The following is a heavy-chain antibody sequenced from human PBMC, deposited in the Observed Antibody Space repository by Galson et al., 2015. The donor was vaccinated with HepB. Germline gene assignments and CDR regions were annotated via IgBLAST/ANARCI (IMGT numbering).Heavy chain of an antibody. V-gene: IGHV1-8*01. D-gene: IGHD6-13*01. CDR3: ARFIAAAGINWFDP. Sequence: SVKVSCKASGYTFTSYGINWVRQATGQGLEWMGWMNPNSGNTGYAQKFQGRVTMTRNTSISTAYVELSSLRSEDTAVYYCARFIAAAGINWFDPWGQGTLVTVSS. J-gene: IGHJ5*02. CDR2: MNPNSGNT. CDR1: GYTFTSYG.